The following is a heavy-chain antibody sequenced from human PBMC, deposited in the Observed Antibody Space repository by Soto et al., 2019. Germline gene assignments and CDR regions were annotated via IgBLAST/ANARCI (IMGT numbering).Heavy chain of an antibody. D-gene: IGHD3-22*01. CDR1: GFTFSSYG. CDR2: ISYDGSNK. J-gene: IGHJ4*02. CDR3: ARDPSSGYYDY. Sequence: PGGSLRLSCAASGFTFSSYGMHWVRQAPGKGLEWVAVISYDGSNKYYADSVKGRFTISRDNSKNTLYLQMNSLRAEDTAVYSCARDPSSGYYDYWGQGTLVTVSS. V-gene: IGHV3-30-3*01.